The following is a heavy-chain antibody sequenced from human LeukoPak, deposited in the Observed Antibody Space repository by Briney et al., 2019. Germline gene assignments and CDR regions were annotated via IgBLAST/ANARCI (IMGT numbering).Heavy chain of an antibody. Sequence: GGSLRLSCAASGFTFSSFAMTWVRQAPGKGLEWVSLLSGGSAVTQFADSVKGRFTISRDNSKNTLYLQMNSLRAEDTAVYYCAKKRSPGGGGNSFDYWGPGTLVTVSS. V-gene: IGHV3-23*01. CDR1: GFTFSSFA. CDR2: LSGGSAVT. D-gene: IGHD3-16*01. J-gene: IGHJ4*02. CDR3: AKKRSPGGGGNSFDY.